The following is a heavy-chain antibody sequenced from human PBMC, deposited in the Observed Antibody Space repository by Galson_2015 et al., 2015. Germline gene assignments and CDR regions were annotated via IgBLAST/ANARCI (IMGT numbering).Heavy chain of an antibody. Sequence: SVKVSCKASGYTFTSYGISWVRQAPGQGLEWVGWISAYNGNTNYAQKLQGRVTMTTDTSTSTAYMELRSLRYDDTAVYYCARDRYCGGDCYDLDYWGQGTLVTVSS. CDR3: ARDRYCGGDCYDLDY. D-gene: IGHD2-21*02. V-gene: IGHV1-18*01. CDR2: ISAYNGNT. CDR1: GYTFTSYG. J-gene: IGHJ4*02.